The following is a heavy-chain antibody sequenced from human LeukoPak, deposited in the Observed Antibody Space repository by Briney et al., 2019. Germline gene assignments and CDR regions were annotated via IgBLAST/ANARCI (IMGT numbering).Heavy chain of an antibody. V-gene: IGHV3-48*04. J-gene: IGHJ5*02. CDR2: ISSSSAV. CDR3: ARGRRKGYCSGGSCYEVPGGFDP. D-gene: IGHD2-15*01. Sequence: GGSLRLSCAASGFTFSSNSMNWVRQAPGKGLEWVSYISSSSAVYYADSVKGRFTISRDNAKNSLYLQMNSLRAEDTAVYYCARGRRKGYCSGGSCYEVPGGFDPWGQGTLVTVSS. CDR1: GFTFSSNS.